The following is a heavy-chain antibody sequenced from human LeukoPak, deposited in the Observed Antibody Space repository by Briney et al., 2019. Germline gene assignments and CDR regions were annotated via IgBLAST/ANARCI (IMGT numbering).Heavy chain of an antibody. Sequence: GGSLRLSCAASGFTFSSHSMNWVRQAPGKGLEWVSSISSSSSYIYYADSVKGRFTISRDNSKNTLYLQMNSLRAEDTAVYYCAKGDDYYYGMDVWGQGTTVTVSS. J-gene: IGHJ6*02. CDR3: AKGDDYYYGMDV. CDR2: ISSSSSYI. CDR1: GFTFSSHS. V-gene: IGHV3-21*04.